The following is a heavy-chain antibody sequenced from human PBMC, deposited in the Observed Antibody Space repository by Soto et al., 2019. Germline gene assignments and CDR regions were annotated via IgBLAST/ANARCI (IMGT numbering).Heavy chain of an antibody. V-gene: IGHV1-8*01. CDR3: ARPPGTVSYDAFDI. J-gene: IGHJ3*02. CDR1: GYTFTSYD. CDR2: MNPNSGNT. Sequence: GASVKVSCKASGYTFTSYDINWVRQATGQGLEWMGWMNPNSGNTGYAQKFQGRVTMTRNTSISTAYMELSSLRSEDTAVYYCARPPGTVSYDAFDIWGQGTMVTVSS. D-gene: IGHD4-17*01.